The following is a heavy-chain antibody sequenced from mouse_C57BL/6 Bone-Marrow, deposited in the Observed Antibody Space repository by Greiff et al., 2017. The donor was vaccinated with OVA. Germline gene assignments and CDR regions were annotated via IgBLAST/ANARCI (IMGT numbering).Heavy chain of an antibody. CDR2: INPNNGGT. V-gene: IGHV1-26*01. Sequence: EVQLQQSGPELVKPGASVKISCKASGYTFTDYYMNWVKQSHGKSLEWIGDINPNNGGTSYNQKFKGKATLTVDKSSSTAYLELRSLTSEDSAVYYCANSNYDYFDGWGQGTTLTGSA. D-gene: IGHD2-5*01. CDR1: GYTFTDYY. J-gene: IGHJ2*01. CDR3: ANSNYDYFDG.